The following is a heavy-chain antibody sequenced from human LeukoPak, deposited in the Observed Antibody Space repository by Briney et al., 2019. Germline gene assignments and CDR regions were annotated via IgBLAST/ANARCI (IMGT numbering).Heavy chain of an antibody. Sequence: PSEALSLTCTVSGGSISSYYWSWIRQPPGKRLEWIGYIYYSGSTNYNPSLKSRVTISVDTSKNQLSLKLSSVTAADTAVYYCARVRATLFGVAMDYMDVWGKGTTVTVSS. J-gene: IGHJ6*03. CDR3: ARVRATLFGVAMDYMDV. CDR2: IYYSGST. CDR1: GGSISSYY. V-gene: IGHV4-59*08. D-gene: IGHD3-3*01.